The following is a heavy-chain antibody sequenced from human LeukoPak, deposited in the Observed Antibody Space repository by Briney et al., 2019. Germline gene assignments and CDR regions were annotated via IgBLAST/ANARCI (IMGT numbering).Heavy chain of an antibody. V-gene: IGHV3-9*01. D-gene: IGHD3-16*02. CDR2: INWNSGNI. J-gene: IGHJ4*02. Sequence: GRSLRLSCAASGFTFDDYAMHWVRQAPGKGLEWVSGINWNSGNIGYADSVKGRFTISRDNSKNTLYLQMNSLRAEDTAVYYCAKDQYYDYVWGSYQADYWGQGTLVTVSS. CDR3: AKDQYYDYVWGSYQADY. CDR1: GFTFDDYA.